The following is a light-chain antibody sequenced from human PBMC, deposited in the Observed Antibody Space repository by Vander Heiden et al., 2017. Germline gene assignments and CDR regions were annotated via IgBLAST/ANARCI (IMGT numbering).Light chain of an antibody. CDR2: GAS. Sequence: EIVMTQSPATLSVSPGESATLSCRASPSVSSNLAWYQQKPGQAPRLRIYGASTRATGIPARFSGSGSGTEFTVTISSLQSEDFAVYYCQQYNNWPRTFGQGTKVEIK. V-gene: IGKV3-15*01. J-gene: IGKJ1*01. CDR1: PSVSSN. CDR3: QQYNNWPRT.